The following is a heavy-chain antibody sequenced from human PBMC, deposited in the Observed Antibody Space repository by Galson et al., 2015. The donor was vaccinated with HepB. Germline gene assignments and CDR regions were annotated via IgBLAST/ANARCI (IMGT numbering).Heavy chain of an antibody. J-gene: IGHJ3*02. CDR1: GFTFNNYA. CDR3: AKHGGGYFFDN. V-gene: IGHV3-23*01. D-gene: IGHD1-26*01. CDR2: ISGSGTTI. Sequence: SLRLSCAVSGFTFNNYAMSWVRQAPGKGLEWVSAISGSGTTIYYADSVKGRFTISRDNSKNTGYLQMNSLRADDTAVYYCAKHGGGYFFDNWGQGTMVTVSP.